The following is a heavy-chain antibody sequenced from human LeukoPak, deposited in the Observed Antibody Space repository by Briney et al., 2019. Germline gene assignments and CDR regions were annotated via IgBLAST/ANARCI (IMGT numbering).Heavy chain of an antibody. CDR1: GGTFSSYA. D-gene: IGHD4-11*01. J-gene: IGHJ2*01. CDR3: ARVPSSYYPYWYFDL. Sequence: PVKVSCKASGGTFSSYAISWVRQAPGQGLEWMGGIIPIFGTANYAQKFQGRVTITADESTSTAYMELSSLRSEDTAVYYCARVPSSYYPYWYFDLWGRGTLVTVSS. V-gene: IGHV1-69*01. CDR2: IIPIFGTA.